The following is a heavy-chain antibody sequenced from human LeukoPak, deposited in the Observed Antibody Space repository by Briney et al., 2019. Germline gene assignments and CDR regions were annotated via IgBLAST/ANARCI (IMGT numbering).Heavy chain of an antibody. D-gene: IGHD3-10*01. V-gene: IGHV3-53*01. Sequence: QPGGSLRLSCAASGFTVSSNYMSWVRQAPGKGLEWVSVIYSGGSTYYADSVKGRFTISRDNSKNTLYLRMNSLRAEDTAVYYCARSLFFFGELLLGYGMDVWGQGTTVTVSS. CDR2: IYSGGST. CDR3: ARSLFFFGELLLGYGMDV. CDR1: GFTVSSNY. J-gene: IGHJ6*02.